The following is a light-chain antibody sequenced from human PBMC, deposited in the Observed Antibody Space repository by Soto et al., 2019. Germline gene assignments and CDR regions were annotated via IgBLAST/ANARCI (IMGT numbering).Light chain of an antibody. CDR2: GAS. J-gene: IGKJ1*01. Sequence: EIVLTQSPATLSVSPGERATLSCRASQSVSSNLARYQQKPGQAPRLLIYGASTRATGIPARFSGSGSGTEFTLTISGLQSEDFAIYYCQQYNNWPPAWTFGQGTKVEIK. CDR1: QSVSSN. CDR3: QQYNNWPPAWT. V-gene: IGKV3-15*01.